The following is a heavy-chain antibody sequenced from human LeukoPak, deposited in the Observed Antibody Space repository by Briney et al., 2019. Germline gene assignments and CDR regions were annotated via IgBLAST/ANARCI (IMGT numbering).Heavy chain of an antibody. Sequence: ASVKVSCKASGYTFTYYYIHWVRQAPGQGLEWMGWINPNSGGTNYAQKFQGRVTMTRDTSISSASMELNSLTSDDTAVYYCAREASTGYRRFDPWGQGTLVTVSS. CDR3: AREASTGYRRFDP. D-gene: IGHD1-1*01. CDR2: INPNSGGT. CDR1: GYTFTYYY. J-gene: IGHJ5*02. V-gene: IGHV1-2*02.